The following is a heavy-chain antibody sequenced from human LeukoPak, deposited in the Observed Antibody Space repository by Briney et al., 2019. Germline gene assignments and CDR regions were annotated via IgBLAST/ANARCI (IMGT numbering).Heavy chain of an antibody. Sequence: PGGSLRLSCAASGFAFSTYTIHWVRQAPGKGLEWVSSISSSSGYIYYADSVRGRFTISRDNAKNSLYLKMNSLRAEDTAVYYCARDRYGAAAGRGFDYWGQGTLLTVPP. CDR3: ARDRYGAAAGRGFDY. J-gene: IGHJ4*02. V-gene: IGHV3-21*01. CDR1: GFAFSTYT. CDR2: ISSSSGYI. D-gene: IGHD6-13*01.